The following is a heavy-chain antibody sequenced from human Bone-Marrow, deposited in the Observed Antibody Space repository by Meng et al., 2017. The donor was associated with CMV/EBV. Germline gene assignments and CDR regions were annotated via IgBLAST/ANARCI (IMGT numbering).Heavy chain of an antibody. CDR2: ISSSSSYI. D-gene: IGHD3-3*01. CDR1: GFTFSSYA. Sequence: GESLKISCAASGFTFSSYAMSWVRQAPGKGLEWVSSISSSSSYIYYADSVKGRFTISRDNAKNSLYLQMNSLRAEDTAVYYCARGSGNFDYWGQGTRVTVSS. J-gene: IGHJ4*02. V-gene: IGHV3-21*01. CDR3: ARGSGNFDY.